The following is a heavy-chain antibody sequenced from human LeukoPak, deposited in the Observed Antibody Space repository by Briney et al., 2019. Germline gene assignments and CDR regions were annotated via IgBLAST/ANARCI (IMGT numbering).Heavy chain of an antibody. CDR3: GASTVTVTYYYMAV. V-gene: IGHV1-69*13. Sequence: SVKVSCKAAGGSFSTHAIIWVRQAPGQGLEWMGGIIPVLGTTNPAQRFQDRLSLTADESTGTASMELTSLRPEDSAVYYCGASTVTVTYYYMAVWGKGTTITVSS. CDR1: GGSFSTHA. D-gene: IGHD2-21*02. CDR2: IIPVLGTT. J-gene: IGHJ6*03.